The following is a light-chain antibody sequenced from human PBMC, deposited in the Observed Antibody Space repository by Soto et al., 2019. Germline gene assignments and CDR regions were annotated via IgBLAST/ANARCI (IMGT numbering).Light chain of an antibody. Sequence: EIVMTQSPATLSVSPGERAALSCRASQSVSSNFAWYQQKPGQAPRLLIYGASTRATGIPARFSGSGSGTEFTLTNSSLQSEDFAVYYCQQYNNWPYTFGQGTKLEI. CDR2: GAS. CDR3: QQYNNWPYT. V-gene: IGKV3-15*01. J-gene: IGKJ2*01. CDR1: QSVSSN.